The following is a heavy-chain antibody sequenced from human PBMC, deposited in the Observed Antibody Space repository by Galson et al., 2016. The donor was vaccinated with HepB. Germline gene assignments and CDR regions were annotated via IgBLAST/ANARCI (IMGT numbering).Heavy chain of an antibody. V-gene: IGHV3-48*02. D-gene: IGHD1-1*01. CDR2: INSGSSSV. Sequence: SLRLSCAVSGYSFSSYSINWVRQAPGKGLEWLAYINSGSSSVYYADSVKGQFTISRDNAKSSLYLQMNSLRDEDTAVYYCARLTTLSPGCWGQGTLVTVSS. CDR1: GYSFSSYS. CDR3: ARLTTLSPGC. J-gene: IGHJ4*02.